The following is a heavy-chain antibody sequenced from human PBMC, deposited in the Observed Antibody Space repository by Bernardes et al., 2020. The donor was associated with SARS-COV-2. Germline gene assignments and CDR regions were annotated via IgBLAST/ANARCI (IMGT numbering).Heavy chain of an antibody. CDR2: ISYDGSNK. CDR3: ARDGGDWGGMDV. Sequence: GPLSRSCAASGFTFSRYGMHWVRPAPGKGLEWVAVISYDGSNKYYADSVKGRFTISRDNSKNTLYLQMNSLRAEDTAVYYCARDGGDWGGMDVWGQGTTVTVSS. D-gene: IGHD2-21*02. CDR1: GFTFSRYG. V-gene: IGHV3-30*03. J-gene: IGHJ6*02.